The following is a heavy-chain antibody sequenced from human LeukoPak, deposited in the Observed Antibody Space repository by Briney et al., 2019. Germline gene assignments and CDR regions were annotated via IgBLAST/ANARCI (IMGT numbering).Heavy chain of an antibody. CDR3: ARDNGDYYDSSGYFYPFDY. CDR1: GYTFTSYY. J-gene: IGHJ4*02. Sequence: ASVKVSCKASGYTFTSYYMHWVRQAPGQGLEGMGIINPSGGSTSYAQKFQGRVTMTRDTSTSTVYMVLSSLRSEDTAVYYCARDNGDYYDSSGYFYPFDYWGQGTLVTVSS. CDR2: INPSGGST. D-gene: IGHD3-22*01. V-gene: IGHV1-46*01.